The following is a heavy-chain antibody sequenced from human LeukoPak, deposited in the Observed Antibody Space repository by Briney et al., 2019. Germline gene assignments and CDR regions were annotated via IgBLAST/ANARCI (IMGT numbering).Heavy chain of an antibody. J-gene: IGHJ6*03. CDR3: SRDSPDGYTYGYEHYFYYMDV. CDR1: GGSIIKNY. D-gene: IGHD5-18*01. V-gene: IGHV4-4*07. CDR2: LYCSGTNSCNSS. Sequence: PSETLSLTCTVSGGSIIKNYWSWIRQPAGKGLEYIGRLYCSGTNSCNSSNYNPSLRSRVTMSASTPNNQVSLKLSSVTAADTAVYYCSRDSPDGYTYGYEHYFYYMDVWGRGTTVTVS.